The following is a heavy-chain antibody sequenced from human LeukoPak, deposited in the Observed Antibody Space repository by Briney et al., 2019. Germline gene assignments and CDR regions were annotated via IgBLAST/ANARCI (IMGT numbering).Heavy chain of an antibody. CDR2: INHSGST. V-gene: IGHV4-34*01. D-gene: IGHD3-16*01. CDR1: GGSFSGYY. CDR3: ARQKEGGDYDDY. J-gene: IGHJ4*02. Sequence: MPSETLSLTCAVYGGSFSGYYWSWIRQPPGKGLEWIGEINHSGSTNYNPSLKSRVTISVDTSKNQFSLKLSSVTAADTAVYYCARQKEGGDYDDYWGQGTLVTVSS.